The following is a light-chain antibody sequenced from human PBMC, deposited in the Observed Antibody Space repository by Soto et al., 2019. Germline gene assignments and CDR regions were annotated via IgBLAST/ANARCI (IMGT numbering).Light chain of an antibody. CDR3: QLYGISPH. CDR2: ASS. V-gene: IGKV3-20*01. Sequence: IVLTQSPGTLSLSPGERTTLSCRASQSISRYLAWYQHKPGQAPRLLIYASSNRATGIPDRFSGSASGTDFTLTINRLEPEDFAVYYCQLYGISPHFGQGTRLEIK. CDR1: QSISRY. J-gene: IGKJ5*01.